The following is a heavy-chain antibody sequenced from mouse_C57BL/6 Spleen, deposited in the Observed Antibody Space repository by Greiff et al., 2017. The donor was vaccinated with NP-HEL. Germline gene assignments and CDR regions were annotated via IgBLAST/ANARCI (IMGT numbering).Heavy chain of an antibody. CDR1: GYTFTDYE. CDR2: IDPETGGT. J-gene: IGHJ2*01. Sequence: VQLQQSGAELVRPGASVTLSCKASGYTFTDYEMHWVKQTPVHGLEWIGAIDPETGGTDYNQKFKGKAILTADKSSSTAYMQLRSLTSEDSAVYYGTGGRHDFDYWGQGTTLTVSS. CDR3: TGGRHDFDY. V-gene: IGHV1-15*01.